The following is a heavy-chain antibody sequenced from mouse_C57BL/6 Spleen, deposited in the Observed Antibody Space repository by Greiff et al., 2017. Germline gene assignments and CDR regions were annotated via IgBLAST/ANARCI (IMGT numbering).Heavy chain of an antibody. D-gene: IGHD2-2*01. CDR3: ARGDGYDVSFAY. V-gene: IGHV1-18*01. CDR1: GYTFTDYN. J-gene: IGHJ3*01. Sequence: EVKLQESGPELVKPGASVKIPCKASGYTFTDYNMDWVKQSHGKSLEWIGDINPNNGGTIYNQKFKGKATLTVDKSSSTAYMELRSLTSEDTAVYYCARGDGYDVSFAYWGQGTLVTVSA. CDR2: INPNNGGT.